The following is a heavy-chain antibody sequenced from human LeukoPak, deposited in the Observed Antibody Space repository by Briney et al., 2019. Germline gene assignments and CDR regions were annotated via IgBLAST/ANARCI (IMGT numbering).Heavy chain of an antibody. J-gene: IGHJ4*02. V-gene: IGHV3-74*01. CDR2: INSDGSST. CDR1: GFTFNNYR. Sequence: GGSLTLSCAASGFTFNNYRMHWLRQAPGKELVWVSRINSDGSSTSHADSVKGRFTICRDNAKNALYLQMNSLRAEDTAVYYCGSGSMIVVVYDYWGEGTLVSV. CDR3: GSGSMIVVVYDY. D-gene: IGHD3-22*01.